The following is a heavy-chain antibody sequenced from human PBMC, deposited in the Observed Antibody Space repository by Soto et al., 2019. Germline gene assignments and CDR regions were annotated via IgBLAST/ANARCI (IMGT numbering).Heavy chain of an antibody. D-gene: IGHD3-3*01. J-gene: IGHJ5*02. V-gene: IGHV4-30-4*01. CDR3: ARCGGRYYDFWSGYYGRAVVGFDP. CDR2: VYYSGTT. CDR1: GGSIRNGDYY. Sequence: PSETLSLTCTVSGGSIRNGDYYWGWIRQPPGKGLEWIGYVYYSGTTYSHPSLNSRVSISVDTSENQFSLRLTSVTAADTAVYYCARCGGRYYDFWSGYYGRAVVGFDPWGQGTLVTVSS.